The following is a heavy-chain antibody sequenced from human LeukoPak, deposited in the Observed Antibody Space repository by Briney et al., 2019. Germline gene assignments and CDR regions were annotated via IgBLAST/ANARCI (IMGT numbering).Heavy chain of an antibody. CDR3: ARAYSGNYNSFYFDY. CDR1: GFTFSSYG. CDR2: ISYHGSSQ. Sequence: GGSLRLSCAASGFTFSSYGMHWVRQAPGKGLEWVTVISYHGSSQYYADSVKGRFTISRDNSKNTLYLQMNSLRPEDTAVYYCARAYSGNYNSFYFDYWGQGTLVTVSS. D-gene: IGHD1-26*01. V-gene: IGHV3-30*03. J-gene: IGHJ4*02.